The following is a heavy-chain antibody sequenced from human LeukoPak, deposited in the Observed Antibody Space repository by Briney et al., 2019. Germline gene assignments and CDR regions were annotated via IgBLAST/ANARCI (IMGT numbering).Heavy chain of an antibody. CDR2: ISSSSSYI. Sequence: GGSLRLSCAASGFTFSIYSMNWVRQAPGKGLEWVSSISSSSSYIYYADSVKGRFTISRDNSKNTLYLQMNSLRAEDTAVYYCARDTVRGSHFEAWGQGTLVTVSS. CDR3: ARDTVRGSHFEA. D-gene: IGHD2/OR15-2a*01. J-gene: IGHJ4*02. CDR1: GFTFSIYS. V-gene: IGHV3-21*04.